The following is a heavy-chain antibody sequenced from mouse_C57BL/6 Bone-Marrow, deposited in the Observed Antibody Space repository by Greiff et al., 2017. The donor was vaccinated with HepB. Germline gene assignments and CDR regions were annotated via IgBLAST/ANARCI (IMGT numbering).Heavy chain of an antibody. D-gene: IGHD2-1*01. J-gene: IGHJ2*01. CDR1: GFTFSDYY. Sequence: EVQLMESGGGLVQPGGSLKLSCAASGFTFSDYYMYWVRQTPEKRLEWVAYISNGGGSTYYPDTVKGRFTISRDNAKNTLYLQMSRLKSEDTAMYYCARHDYYGNSFDYWGQGTTLTVSS. CDR2: ISNGGGST. CDR3: ARHDYYGNSFDY. V-gene: IGHV5-12*01.